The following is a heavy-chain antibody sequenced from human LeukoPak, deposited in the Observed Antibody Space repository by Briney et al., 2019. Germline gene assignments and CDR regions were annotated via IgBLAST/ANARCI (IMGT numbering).Heavy chain of an antibody. V-gene: IGHV5-51*01. Sequence: GKPLKISVKGFGYTFTAYWIAWVRQMPGKGLEGMGIIYPGDSDTRYSPSFQGQVTISADKSISTAYLQWSSLKASDTAMYYCARHYYYYYYMDVWGKGTTVTVSS. CDR2: IYPGDSDT. CDR1: GYTFTAYW. J-gene: IGHJ6*03. CDR3: ARHYYYYYYMDV.